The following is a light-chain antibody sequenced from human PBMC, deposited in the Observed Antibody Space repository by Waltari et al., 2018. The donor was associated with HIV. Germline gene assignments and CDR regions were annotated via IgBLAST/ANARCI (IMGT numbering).Light chain of an antibody. V-gene: IGLV2-23*02. CDR3: CSYAGGPFV. CDR2: DVT. Sequence: QSALTQPASVSGSLGQSITISCTGTDNDVGQYDFVSWYQHSPGKAPRLIIYDVTTRPSGVSDRFSGSKSGSTASLTISGLQAEDETDYYCCSYAGGPFVWGTGT. J-gene: IGLJ1*01. CDR1: DNDVGQYDF.